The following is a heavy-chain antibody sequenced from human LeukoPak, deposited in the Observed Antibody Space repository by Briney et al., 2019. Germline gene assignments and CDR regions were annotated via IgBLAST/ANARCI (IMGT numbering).Heavy chain of an antibody. CDR2: IYTSGST. Sequence: SETLSLTCTVSGGSISSYYWSWIRQPAGKGLEWIGRIYTSGSTNYNPSLKSRVTMSVDTSKNQFSLKLSSVTAADTAVYYCARVSWIQLWSSIDYWGQGTLSPSPQ. CDR1: GGSISSYY. J-gene: IGHJ4*02. CDR3: ARVSWIQLWSSIDY. V-gene: IGHV4-4*07. D-gene: IGHD5-18*01.